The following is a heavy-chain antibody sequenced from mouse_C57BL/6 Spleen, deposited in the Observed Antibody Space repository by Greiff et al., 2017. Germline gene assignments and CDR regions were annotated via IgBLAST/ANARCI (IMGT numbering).Heavy chain of an antibody. D-gene: IGHD2-3*01. CDR3: ARSYDGYYSYYFDY. J-gene: IGHJ2*01. V-gene: IGHV5-4*01. CDR1: GFTFSSYA. CDR2: ISDGGSYT. Sequence: VESGGGLVKPGGSLKLSCAASGFTFSSYAMSWVRQTPEKRLEWVATISDGGSYTYYPDNVKGRFTISRDNAKNNLYLQMSHLKSEDTAMYYCARSYDGYYSYYFDYWGQGTTLTVSS.